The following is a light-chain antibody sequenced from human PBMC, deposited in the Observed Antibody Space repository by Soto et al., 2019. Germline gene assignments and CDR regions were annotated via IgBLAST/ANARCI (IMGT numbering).Light chain of an antibody. J-gene: IGKJ1*01. Sequence: IVLTQSPGTLSLSPWERATLSCRASQTVSSSFLAWYQQTPGQAPRLLIYAASSRATGIPDRFSGSGSGTDFTLTISRLEPEDFAVYYCQQYGNSPQTFGQGTKVDI. CDR3: QQYGNSPQT. V-gene: IGKV3-20*01. CDR1: QTVSSSF. CDR2: AAS.